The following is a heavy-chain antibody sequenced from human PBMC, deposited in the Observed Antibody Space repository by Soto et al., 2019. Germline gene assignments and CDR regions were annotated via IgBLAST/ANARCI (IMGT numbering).Heavy chain of an antibody. CDR1: GGSFSGYY. CDR2: INHSGST. V-gene: IGHV4-34*01. J-gene: IGHJ4*02. Sequence: QVQLQQWGAGLLKPSETLSLTCAVYGGSFSGYYWSWIRHPPGKGLEWIGEINHSGSTNYNPSLMCRVTISVDPSQNQFSLTLSSVTAADTAVYYCARQTWGIVVFPAAIPVGYFDYWGQGTLVTVSS. CDR3: ARQTWGIVVFPAAIPVGYFDY. D-gene: IGHD2-2*01.